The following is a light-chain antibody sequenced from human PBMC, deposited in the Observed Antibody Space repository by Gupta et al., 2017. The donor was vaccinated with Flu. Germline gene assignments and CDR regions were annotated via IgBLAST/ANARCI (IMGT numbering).Light chain of an antibody. CDR2: KAS. Sequence: DIQMTQSPSTLSASVGDRVTITCRASQSISSWLAWYQQKPGKAPKVLIYKASSLQSGVPSRFSGSGSGTEFTLTISSLQPDDFAIYYCQQYNSYSGTFGQGTKVEIK. CDR3: QQYNSYSGT. V-gene: IGKV1-5*03. J-gene: IGKJ1*01. CDR1: QSISSW.